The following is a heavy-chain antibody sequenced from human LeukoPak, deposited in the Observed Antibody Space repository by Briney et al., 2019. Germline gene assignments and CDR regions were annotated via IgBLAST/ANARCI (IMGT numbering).Heavy chain of an antibody. V-gene: IGHV3-33*01. CDR3: AREYCSGGSCYRPRYYGMDV. J-gene: IGHJ6*02. Sequence: GGSLRLSCAASGFTFSSYGMHWVRQAPGKGLEWVAAIWYDGSNKYYADSVKGRFTISRDNSKNTLYLQMNSLRAEDTAVYYCAREYCSGGSCYRPRYYGMDVWGQGTTVTVSS. CDR2: IWYDGSNK. CDR1: GFTFSSYG. D-gene: IGHD2-15*01.